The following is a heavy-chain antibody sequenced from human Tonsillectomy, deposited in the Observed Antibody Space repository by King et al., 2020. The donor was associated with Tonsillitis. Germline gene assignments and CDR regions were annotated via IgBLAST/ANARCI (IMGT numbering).Heavy chain of an antibody. D-gene: IGHD3-10*01. J-gene: IGHJ6*02. CDR2: INPSGGTT. Sequence: QLVQSGAEVKKPGASVKVSCKASGYTFTNYYMHWVRQAPGQGLEWMGIINPSGGTTSYAQKFQGRVTMTRDTSTSTDYMELSSLRSEDTAVYYCASDPPGEPVPTYCGLDVWGQGTTVTLSS. V-gene: IGHV1-46*01. CDR3: ASDPPGEPVPTYCGLDV. CDR1: GYTFTNYY.